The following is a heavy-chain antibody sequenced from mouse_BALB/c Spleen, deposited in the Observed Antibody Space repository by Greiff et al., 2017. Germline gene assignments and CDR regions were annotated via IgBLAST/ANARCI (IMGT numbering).Heavy chain of an antibody. V-gene: IGHV5-17*02. CDR1: GFTFSSFG. CDR3: ARYYELDD. CDR2: ISSGSSTI. J-gene: IGHJ2*01. Sequence: EVQLVESGGGLVQPGGSRKLSCAASGFTFSSFGMHWVRQAPEKGLEWVAYISSGSSTIYYADTVKGRFTISRDNPKNTLFLQMTSLRSEDTAMYYCARYYELDDWGQGTTLTVSS. D-gene: IGHD2-4*01.